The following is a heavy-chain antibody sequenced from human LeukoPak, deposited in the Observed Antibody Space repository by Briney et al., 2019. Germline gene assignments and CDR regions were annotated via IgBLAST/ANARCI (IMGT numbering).Heavy chain of an antibody. J-gene: IGHJ3*02. D-gene: IGHD2-15*01. CDR1: GGSISSYY. Sequence: SETLSLTCTVSGGSISSYYWSWIRQPPGKGLEWIGYIYYSGSTNYNPSLKSRVTISVDMSKNQFSLKLSSVTAADTAVYYCASHGDLVAATYHDAFDIWGQGTMVTVSS. CDR3: ASHGDLVAATYHDAFDI. V-gene: IGHV4-59*01. CDR2: IYYSGST.